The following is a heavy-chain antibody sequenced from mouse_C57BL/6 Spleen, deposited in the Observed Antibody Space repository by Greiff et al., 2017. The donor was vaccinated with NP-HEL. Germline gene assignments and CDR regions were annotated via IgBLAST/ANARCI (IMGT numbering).Heavy chain of an antibody. CDR3: ARYYSEGAKDY. D-gene: IGHD2-12*01. J-gene: IGHJ4*01. Sequence: QVQLQQPGAELVMPGASVKLSCKASGYTFTSYWLHWVKQRPGQGLEWIGEIDPSDSYTNYNQKFKGKSTLTVDKSSSTAYMQLSSLTSEDSAVYYCARYYSEGAKDYWGQGTSVTVSS. CDR1: GYTFTSYW. V-gene: IGHV1-69*01. CDR2: IDPSDSYT.